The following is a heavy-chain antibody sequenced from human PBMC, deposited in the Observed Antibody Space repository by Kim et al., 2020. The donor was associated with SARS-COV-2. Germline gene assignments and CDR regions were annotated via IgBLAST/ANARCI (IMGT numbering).Heavy chain of an antibody. Sequence: ISTRYYADSVKGRFTISRDNAKNSLYLQMNSLRNEDTAVYYCASRSLDYWGQGTLVTVSS. J-gene: IGHJ4*02. V-gene: IGHV3-48*02. CDR2: ISTR. CDR3: ASRSLDY. D-gene: IGHD3-16*02.